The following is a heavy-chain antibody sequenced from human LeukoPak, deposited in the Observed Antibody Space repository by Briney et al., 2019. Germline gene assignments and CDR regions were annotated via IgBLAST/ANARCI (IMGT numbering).Heavy chain of an antibody. CDR1: GFTFSSYA. D-gene: IGHD2-2*01. V-gene: IGHV3-30-3*01. J-gene: IGHJ3*02. CDR3: ARGRAWGSSTPYDAFDI. CDR2: ISYDGSNK. Sequence: PGGSLRLSCAASGFTFSSYAMHWVRQAPGKGLEWVAVISYDGSNKYYADSVKGRFTISRDNAKNSLYLQMNSLRAEDTAVYYCARGRAWGSSTPYDAFDIWGQGTMVTVSS.